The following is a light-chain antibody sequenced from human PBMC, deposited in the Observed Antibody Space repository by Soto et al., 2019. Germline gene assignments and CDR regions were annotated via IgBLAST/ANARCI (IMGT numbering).Light chain of an antibody. CDR2: EDS. Sequence: SYELTQSPSVSVSPGQTASITCSGDKLGDKYACWYQQKPGQSPVLVIYEDSKRPSGIPERFSGSNSGNTATLTISGTQAMDEADYYCQAWDSSTNYVFGTGTKLTVL. J-gene: IGLJ1*01. V-gene: IGLV3-1*01. CDR3: QAWDSSTNYV. CDR1: KLGDKY.